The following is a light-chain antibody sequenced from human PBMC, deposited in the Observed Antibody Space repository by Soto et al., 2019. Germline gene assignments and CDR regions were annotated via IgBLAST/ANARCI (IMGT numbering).Light chain of an antibody. CDR2: GAS. V-gene: IGKV1-17*03. Sequence: DIQMTQSPSAMSASVGDRVTITCWASQGISNYLAWFQQKPGQGPKRLIYGASNLQSGVPPRFSGSGSETEFPLTISNLQPEEIATYYCLQHNAYPFTFGQGTKLEIK. CDR3: LQHNAYPFT. J-gene: IGKJ2*01. CDR1: QGISNY.